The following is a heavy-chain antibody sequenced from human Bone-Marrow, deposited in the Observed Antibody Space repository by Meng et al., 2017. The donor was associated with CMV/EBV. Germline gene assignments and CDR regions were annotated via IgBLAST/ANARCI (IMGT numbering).Heavy chain of an antibody. CDR2: ISGSGGST. Sequence: GESLKISCAASGFTFSSYAMSWVRQAPGKGLEWVSAISGSGGSTYYADSVKGRFTISRDNSKNTLYLQMNILRAEDTAVYYCAKGGIVVVIAIPNTEYFQHWGQGTLVTFSS. CDR1: GFTFSSYA. D-gene: IGHD2-21*01. CDR3: AKGGIVVVIAIPNTEYFQH. V-gene: IGHV3-23*01. J-gene: IGHJ1*01.